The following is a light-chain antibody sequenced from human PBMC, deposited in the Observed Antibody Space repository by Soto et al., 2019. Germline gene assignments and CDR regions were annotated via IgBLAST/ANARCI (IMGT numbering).Light chain of an antibody. CDR2: DPS. J-gene: IGKJ1*01. Sequence: EIVVTQSPATLSVSPGERVTLSCRASQSVTSSLAGYQQRPGQAPRLLIYDPSTRAPGIAARFSGSGSGTELTLTISSLQSEDVAVYYCQQYVNWPPGTFGQGTTVEIK. V-gene: IGKV3-15*01. CDR1: QSVTSS. CDR3: QQYVNWPPGT.